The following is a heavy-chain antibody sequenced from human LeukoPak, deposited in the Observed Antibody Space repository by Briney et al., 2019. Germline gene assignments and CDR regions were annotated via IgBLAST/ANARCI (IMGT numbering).Heavy chain of an antibody. D-gene: IGHD2-15*01. Sequence: ASVKVSCKASGYTFTSYYMHWVRQAPGQGLEWMGIINPNSGGTNYAQKFQGRVTMTRDTSISTAYMELSRLRSDDTAVYYCARDRSGGSGPGYWGQGTLVTVSS. CDR2: INPNSGGT. CDR1: GYTFTSYY. CDR3: ARDRSGGSGPGY. V-gene: IGHV1-2*02. J-gene: IGHJ4*02.